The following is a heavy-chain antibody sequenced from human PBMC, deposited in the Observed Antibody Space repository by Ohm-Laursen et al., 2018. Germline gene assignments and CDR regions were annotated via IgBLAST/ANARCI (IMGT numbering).Heavy chain of an antibody. J-gene: IGHJ6*02. V-gene: IGHV3-66*01. Sequence: SLRLSCAASGFTVSNNYMSWVRQAPGKGLEWVSVIYSGGSTYYADSVKGRFTISRDNSKNTLYLQMNSLRAEDTAVYYCARERGYSYGNLYYYYGMDVWGQGTTVTVSS. D-gene: IGHD5-18*01. CDR2: IYSGGST. CDR3: ARERGYSYGNLYYYYGMDV. CDR1: GFTVSNNY.